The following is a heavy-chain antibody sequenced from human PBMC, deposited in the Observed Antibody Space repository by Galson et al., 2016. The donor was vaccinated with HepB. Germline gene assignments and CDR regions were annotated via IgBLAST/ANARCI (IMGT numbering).Heavy chain of an antibody. J-gene: IGHJ6*03. CDR3: ARDPTAVINRQSADYMDV. D-gene: IGHD4-23*01. Sequence: SVKVSCKASGYTFINFYMHWVRQAPGRGLEWMGIINPSGGSTNYAQKFKGRVTMTRDTSTSTVYMELSGLRSEDSAVYYCARDPTAVINRQSADYMDVWGKGTTVTVSS. CDR2: INPSGGST. V-gene: IGHV1-46*01. CDR1: GYTFINFY.